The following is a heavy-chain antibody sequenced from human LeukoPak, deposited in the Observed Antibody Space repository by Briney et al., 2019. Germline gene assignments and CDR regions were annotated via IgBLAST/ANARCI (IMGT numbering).Heavy chain of an antibody. V-gene: IGHV3-23*01. J-gene: IGHJ5*02. CDR1: GFTFSSYG. D-gene: IGHD6-13*01. CDR2: ISGGGGST. Sequence: GGSLRLSCAASGFTFSSYGMSWVRQAPGKGLEWVSAISGGGGSTYYPDSVKGRFTISRDNSKNTLYLQMNSLRAEDTAVYYCAKDPPKYSSSRGGRGSWFDPWGQGTLVTVSS. CDR3: AKDPPKYSSSRGGRGSWFDP.